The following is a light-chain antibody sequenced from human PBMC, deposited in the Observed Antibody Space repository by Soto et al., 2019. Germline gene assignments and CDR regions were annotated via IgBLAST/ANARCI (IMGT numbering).Light chain of an antibody. V-gene: IGLV2-14*01. CDR3: TSFTSSSTWV. Sequence: QSALTQPASVSESPGQSITISCTGTSSDVGRYNYVSWFQQHPGKAPKVLIYEVSNRPSGVSNRFSGSKSGNTASLTISGLQAEDEADYYCTSFTSSSTWVFGGGTKLTVL. CDR2: EVS. J-gene: IGLJ3*02. CDR1: SSDVGRYNY.